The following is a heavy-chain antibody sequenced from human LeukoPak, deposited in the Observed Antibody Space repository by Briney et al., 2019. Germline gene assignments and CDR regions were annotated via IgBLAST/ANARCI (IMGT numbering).Heavy chain of an antibody. CDR2: IYYSGST. CDR3: ARSDSSGYDY. J-gene: IGHJ4*02. V-gene: IGHV4-30-4*01. D-gene: IGHD3-22*01. Sequence: SETLSLTCTVSGGSTSSGDYYWSWIRQPPGKGLGWIGYIYYSGSTYYTPSLKSRVTISVDTSKYHFSLKLSSVTTADTAVYYCARSDSSGYDYWGQGTLVTVSS. CDR1: GGSTSSGDYY.